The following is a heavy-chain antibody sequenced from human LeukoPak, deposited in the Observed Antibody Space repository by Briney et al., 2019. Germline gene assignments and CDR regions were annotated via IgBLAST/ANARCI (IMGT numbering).Heavy chain of an antibody. CDR2: IKSKTDGGTT. V-gene: IGHV3-15*01. D-gene: IGHD2/OR15-2a*01. CDR3: TTYNSRDAFDI. J-gene: IGHJ3*02. CDR1: GFTFSNAY. Sequence: PGGSLRLSCAASGFTFSNAYLTWVRQAPGKGLEWVGRIKSKTDGGTTDYATPVKGRFTISRDDSKNTLNLQMNSLKTEDTGVYYCTTYNSRDAFDIWGQGTMVTVSS.